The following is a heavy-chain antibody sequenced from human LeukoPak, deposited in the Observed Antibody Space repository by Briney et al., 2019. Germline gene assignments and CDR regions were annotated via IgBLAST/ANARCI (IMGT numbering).Heavy chain of an antibody. J-gene: IGHJ4*02. CDR2: INPNTGGT. CDR1: GYTFTGSY. CDR3: ASGDTVDY. Sequence: ASVKVSCKPSGYTFTGSYMHWMRQAPGQGLEWMGWINPNTGGTKYAQKFQGRVTMTRDTSISTAYMELSRLRSDDTAVYYCASGDTVDYWGQGTLVTVSS. V-gene: IGHV1-2*02. D-gene: IGHD2-21*01.